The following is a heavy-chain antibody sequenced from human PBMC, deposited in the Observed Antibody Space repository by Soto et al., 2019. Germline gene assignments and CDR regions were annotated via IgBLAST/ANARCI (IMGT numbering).Heavy chain of an antibody. J-gene: IGHJ4*02. V-gene: IGHV1-46*01. D-gene: IGHD5-12*01. CDR2: INPSGGST. CDR3: ARGNGWLQFESRGFPEY. Sequence: ASVKVSCKASGYTFTSYYMHWVRQAPGQGLEWMGIINPSGGSTSYAQKFQGRVTMTRDTSTSTVYMELSSLRSEDTAVYYCARGNGWLQFESRGFPEYWGQGTLVTVSS. CDR1: GYTFTSYY.